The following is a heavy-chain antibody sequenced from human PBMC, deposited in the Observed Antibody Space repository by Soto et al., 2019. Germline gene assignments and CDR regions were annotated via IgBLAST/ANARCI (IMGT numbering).Heavy chain of an antibody. J-gene: IGHJ4*02. V-gene: IGHV3-30*18. Sequence: PGGSLRLSCEASGFSFSDYAMHWVRQAPGKGLEWVAYILYDGSNQYYPDSVKGRFTISRDNSKNTLYLQMNSLRVEDTGVYYCAKVYSSSWRTPYYFDYWGQGTLVTVSS. D-gene: IGHD6-13*01. CDR3: AKVYSSSWRTPYYFDY. CDR1: GFSFSDYA. CDR2: ILYDGSNQ.